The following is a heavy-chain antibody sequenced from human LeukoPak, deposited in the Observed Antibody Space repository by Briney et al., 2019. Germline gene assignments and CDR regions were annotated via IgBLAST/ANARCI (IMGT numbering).Heavy chain of an antibody. CDR1: GGSISSSSYY. V-gene: IGHV4-39*07. CDR2: IYYSGST. D-gene: IGHD1-1*01. CDR3: ARDSSDTTGTTDAFDI. J-gene: IGHJ3*02. Sequence: SETLSLTCTVSGGSISSSSYYWGWIRQPPGKGLEWIGSIYYSGSTYYNPSLKSRVTISVDTSKNQFSLKLSSVTAADTAVYYCARDSSDTTGTTDAFDIWGQGTMVTVSS.